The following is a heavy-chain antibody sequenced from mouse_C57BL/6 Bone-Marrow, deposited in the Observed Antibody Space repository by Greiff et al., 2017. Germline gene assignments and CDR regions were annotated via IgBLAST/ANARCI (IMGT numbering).Heavy chain of an antibody. Sequence: VMLVESGPELVKPGASVKISCKASGYTFTDYYINWVKQRPGQGLEWIGWIFPGSGSTYYNEKFKGKATLTVDKSSSTAYMLLSSLTSEDSAVYFCHYYGSSSYWGQGTSVTVSS. CDR1: GYTFTDYY. J-gene: IGHJ4*01. CDR3: HYYGSSSY. CDR2: IFPGSGST. V-gene: IGHV1-75*01. D-gene: IGHD1-1*01.